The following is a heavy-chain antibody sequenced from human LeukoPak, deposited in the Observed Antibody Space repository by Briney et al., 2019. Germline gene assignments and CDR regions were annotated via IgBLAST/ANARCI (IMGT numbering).Heavy chain of an antibody. V-gene: IGHV3-43*02. J-gene: IGHJ4*02. Sequence: AGGSLRLSCAASGFTFDDYAMHWVRQARGKGLEWVSLSSGDGGSTYYADSVKGRFTISRDNSKNSLYLQMNSLRTEDTALYYCATDMDYDILTGYYNGPFDYWGQGTLVTVSS. CDR2: SSGDGGST. D-gene: IGHD3-9*01. CDR3: ATDMDYDILTGYYNGPFDY. CDR1: GFTFDDYA.